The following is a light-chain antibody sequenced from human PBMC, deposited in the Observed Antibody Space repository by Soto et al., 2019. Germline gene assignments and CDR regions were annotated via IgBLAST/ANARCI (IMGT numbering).Light chain of an antibody. CDR1: QSVTSSY. Sequence: EIVLTQSPGTLSLSPGERAALSCRASQSVTSSYLAWYQQKPGQAPRLLIYGASSRATGIPDRFSGSGSGTDFPLTISILEPEDFAVYYCQHYGSSPPWTFGQGTNVEI. CDR3: QHYGSSPPWT. V-gene: IGKV3-20*01. J-gene: IGKJ1*01. CDR2: GAS.